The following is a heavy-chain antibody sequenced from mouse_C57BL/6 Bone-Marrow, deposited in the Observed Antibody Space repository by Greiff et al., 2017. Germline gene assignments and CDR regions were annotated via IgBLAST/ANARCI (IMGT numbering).Heavy chain of an antibody. V-gene: IGHV5-4*01. D-gene: IGHD4-1*01. CDR2: ISDGGSYT. CDR3: ARGLGDSEGGGGAMDY. Sequence: EVQGVESGGGLVKPGGSLKLSCAASGFTFSSYAMSWVRQTPEKRLEWVATISDGGSYTYYPDNVKGRFTISRDNAKNNLYLQRSHLKSENTARYYGARGLGDSEGGGGAMDYWGQGTSVTVSS. CDR1: GFTFSSYA. J-gene: IGHJ4*01.